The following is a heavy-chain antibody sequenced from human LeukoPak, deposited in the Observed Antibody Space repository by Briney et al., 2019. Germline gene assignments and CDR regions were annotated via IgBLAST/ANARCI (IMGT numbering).Heavy chain of an antibody. CDR3: ARDNVHSGYDYVPREFDY. V-gene: IGHV1-2*02. Sequence: ASVKVSCKASGYTFTGYYMHWVRQAPGQGLEWMGWINPNSGGTNYAQKLQGRVTMTTDTSTSTAYMELRSLRSDDTAVYYCARDNVHSGYDYVPREFDYWGQGTLVTVSS. CDR2: INPNSGGT. J-gene: IGHJ4*02. CDR1: GYTFTGYY. D-gene: IGHD5-12*01.